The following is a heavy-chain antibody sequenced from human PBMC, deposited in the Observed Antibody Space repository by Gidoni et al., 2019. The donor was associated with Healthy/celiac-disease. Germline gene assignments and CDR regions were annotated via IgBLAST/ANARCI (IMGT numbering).Heavy chain of an antibody. V-gene: IGHV2-5*02. CDR1: GFSLSTSGVG. J-gene: IGHJ6*02. CDR2: IYWDDDK. D-gene: IGHD1-1*01. Sequence: QITLKESGPTLVKPTQTLTLTCTFSGFSLSTSGVGVGWIRQPPGKALEWLALIYWDDDKRYSPSLKSRLTITKDTSKNQVVLTMTNMDPVDTATYYCAHRGFGTTGTTGTFYYYYYGMDVWGQGTTVTVSS. CDR3: AHRGFGTTGTTGTFYYYYYGMDV.